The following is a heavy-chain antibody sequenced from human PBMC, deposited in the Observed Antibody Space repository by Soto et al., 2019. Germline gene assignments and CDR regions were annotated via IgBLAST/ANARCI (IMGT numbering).Heavy chain of an antibody. J-gene: IGHJ4*02. CDR2: ITDSGGST. CDR3: AKAGTVVTLYYFDY. CDR1: GFTFNNYG. D-gene: IGHD6-19*01. Sequence: GGSLRLSCAASGFTFNNYGMSWVRQAPGKGLEWVSAITDSGGSTYYADSVKGRFTISRDNSKNTVYLQMNSLRAEDTAVYYCAKAGTVVTLYYFDYWGQGTLVTVSS. V-gene: IGHV3-23*01.